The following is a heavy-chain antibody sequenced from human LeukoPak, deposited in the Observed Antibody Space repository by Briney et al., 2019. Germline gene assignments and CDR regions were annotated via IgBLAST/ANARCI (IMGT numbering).Heavy chain of an antibody. D-gene: IGHD3-3*01. CDR3: ATGTKGLRFLEWLHTFDY. Sequence: ASVKVSCXVSGYTLTELSMHWVRQAPGKGLEWMGGFDPEDGETIYAQKFQGRVTMTEDTSTGTAYMELSSLRSEDTAVYYCATGTKGLRFLEWLHTFDYWGQGILVTVSS. CDR2: FDPEDGET. CDR1: GYTLTELS. V-gene: IGHV1-24*01. J-gene: IGHJ4*02.